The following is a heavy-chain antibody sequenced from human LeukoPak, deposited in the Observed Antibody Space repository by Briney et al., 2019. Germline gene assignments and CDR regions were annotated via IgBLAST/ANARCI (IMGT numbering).Heavy chain of an antibody. CDR2: INQDGSEG. V-gene: IGHV3-7*01. J-gene: IGHJ4*02. CDR3: SRSLDY. Sequence: PGGSLRLSCAASGFSFSDYWMGWVRQSPGKGMEWVANINQDGSEGYYADSVKGRFAISRDNAKNSLDLQMNKLRAEDTAVYYCSRSLDYWGQGALVTVSS. CDR1: GFSFSDYW.